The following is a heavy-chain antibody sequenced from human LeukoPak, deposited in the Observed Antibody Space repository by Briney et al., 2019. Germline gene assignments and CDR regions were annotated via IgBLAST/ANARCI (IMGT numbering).Heavy chain of an antibody. CDR1: GFTFSSYS. D-gene: IGHD2-2*01. CDR3: AKASCSSTSCYVDY. J-gene: IGHJ4*02. V-gene: IGHV3-23*01. CDR2: ISGGGGST. Sequence: GGSLRLSCAASGFTFSSYSMNWVRQAPGKGLEWVSAISGGGGSTYYADSVKGRFTISRDNSKNTLYLQMNSLRAEDTAVYYCAKASCSSTSCYVDYWGQGTLVTVSS.